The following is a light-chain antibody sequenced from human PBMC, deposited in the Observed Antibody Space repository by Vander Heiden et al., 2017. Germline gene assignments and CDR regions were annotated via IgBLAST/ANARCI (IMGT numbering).Light chain of an antibody. V-gene: IGKV1-39*01. CDR1: QSISSY. CDR2: AAS. Sequence: DIQMTQSPSSMSASVGDRVTITCRASQSISSYLNWYQQKPGKAPKLLIYAASSLQSGVPSRFSGSGSGTDFTLTISRLQPEDLATYYCQQRDSTPLTFGGGTKVDIK. J-gene: IGKJ4*01. CDR3: QQRDSTPLT.